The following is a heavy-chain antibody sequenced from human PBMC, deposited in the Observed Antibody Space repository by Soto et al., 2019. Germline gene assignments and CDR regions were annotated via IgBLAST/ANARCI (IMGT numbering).Heavy chain of an antibody. CDR2: ISAYNGNT. V-gene: IGHV1-18*01. CDR1: GYTFTSYD. Sequence: ASVKVSCKASGYTFTSYDINWVRQAPGQGLEWMGWISAYNGNTNYAQKLQGRVTMTTDTSTSTAYMELRSLRSDDTAVYYCARGGAMTTPNRYGMDVWGQGITVTVSS. CDR3: ARGGAMTTPNRYGMDV. J-gene: IGHJ6*02. D-gene: IGHD4-17*01.